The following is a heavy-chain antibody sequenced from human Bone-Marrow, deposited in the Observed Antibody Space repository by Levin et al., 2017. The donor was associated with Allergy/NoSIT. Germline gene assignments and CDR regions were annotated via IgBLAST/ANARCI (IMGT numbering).Heavy chain of an antibody. D-gene: IGHD5-12*01. CDR2: TVVGSGRI. V-gene: IGHV1-58*01. J-gene: IGHJ3*01. Sequence: KAGGSLRLSCKASGFTFIRSAVQWVRQARGQRLEWIGWTVVGSGRINYAQSFQERVTITRDMSTGTAYMELTDLTSEDTAVYYCAADPSGNSGPAYLWGQGTMVIVSS. CDR3: AADPSGNSGPAYL. CDR1: GFTFIRSA.